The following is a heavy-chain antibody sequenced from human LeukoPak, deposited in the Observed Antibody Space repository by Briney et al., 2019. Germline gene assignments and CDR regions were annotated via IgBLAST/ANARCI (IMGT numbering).Heavy chain of an antibody. CDR3: ARAPPITIFGVVTLGTFDY. J-gene: IGHJ4*02. CDR2: ISAYNGNT. CDR1: GYTFTSYG. D-gene: IGHD3-3*01. V-gene: IGHV1-18*01. Sequence: ASVKVSCKASGYTFTSYGISWVRQAPGQGLEWMGWISAYNGNTNYAQRLQGRVTMTTDTSTSTAYMELRSLRSDDTAVYYCARAPPITIFGVVTLGTFDYWGQGTLVTVSS.